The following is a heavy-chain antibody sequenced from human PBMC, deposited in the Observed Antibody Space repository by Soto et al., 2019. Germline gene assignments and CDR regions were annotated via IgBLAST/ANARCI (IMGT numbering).Heavy chain of an antibody. CDR3: ARPPRGRARHATRKCHFEY. J-gene: IGHJ4*02. Sequence: SETLSLTCTVSGGSISSGGYYWSWIRQPPGKGLEWIGEINHSGSTNYNPSLKSRVTISVDTSKNQFSLKLSSVTAADTAVYYCARPPRGRARHATRKCHFEYWGQGTLVTVSS. V-gene: IGHV4-39*07. D-gene: IGHD6-25*01. CDR2: INHSGST. CDR1: GGSISSGGYY.